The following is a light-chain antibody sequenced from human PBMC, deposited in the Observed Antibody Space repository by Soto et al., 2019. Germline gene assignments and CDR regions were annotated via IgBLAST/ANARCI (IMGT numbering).Light chain of an antibody. CDR2: GAS. Sequence: EIVMTQSPATLSVSPGERATLSCRASQSVSSNLAWYQQKPGQAPRLLIYGASTRATGIPARFSGSGSGTEFTVTISSLQSEDFAVYYCQQYNNWPWPFGQGTNVEIK. J-gene: IGKJ1*01. V-gene: IGKV3-15*01. CDR1: QSVSSN. CDR3: QQYNNWPWP.